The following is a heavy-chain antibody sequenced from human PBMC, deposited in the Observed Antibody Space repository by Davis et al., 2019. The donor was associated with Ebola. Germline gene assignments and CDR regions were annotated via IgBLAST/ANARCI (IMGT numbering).Heavy chain of an antibody. D-gene: IGHD3-3*01. CDR2: IYSSGYT. J-gene: IGHJ5*02. CDR1: GGSIISSSSY. CDR3: ARHSKGTDFWSGFLLDP. V-gene: IGHV4-39*01. Sequence: SETLSLTCVVSGGSIISSSSYWGWIRQPPGKGLEWIGSIYSSGYTYHNPSLKSRVTMSVDTSKNQFSVKLNSVTAADTAVYYCARHSKGTDFWSGFLLDPWGQGILVTVSS.